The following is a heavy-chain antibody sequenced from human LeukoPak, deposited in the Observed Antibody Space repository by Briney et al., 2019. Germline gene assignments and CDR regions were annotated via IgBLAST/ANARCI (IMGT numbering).Heavy chain of an antibody. V-gene: IGHV1-2*04. CDR2: INPNSGGT. Sequence: GASVKVSCKASGYTFTGYYMHWVRQAPGQGLEWMGWINPNSGGTNYAQKFQGWVTMTRDTSISTAYMELSRLRSDDTAVYYCARAKKTRIAVAGNWFDPWGQGTLVTVSS. J-gene: IGHJ5*02. CDR1: GYTFTGYY. CDR3: ARAKKTRIAVAGNWFDP. D-gene: IGHD6-19*01.